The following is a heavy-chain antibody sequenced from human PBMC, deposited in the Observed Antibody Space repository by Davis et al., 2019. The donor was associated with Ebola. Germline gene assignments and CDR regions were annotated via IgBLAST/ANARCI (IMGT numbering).Heavy chain of an antibody. CDR1: GFTFGDYS. J-gene: IGHJ6*02. V-gene: IGHV3-49*04. CDR2: IRSRAYGGTT. CDR3: TRDAEGMDV. Sequence: GESLKISCTASGFTFGDYSMNWVRQAPGKGLEWVGFIRSRAYGGTTEYAASVKGRFTISRDDSKGIAYLQMNSLKTEDTAVYYCTRDAEGMDVWGQGTTVTVSS.